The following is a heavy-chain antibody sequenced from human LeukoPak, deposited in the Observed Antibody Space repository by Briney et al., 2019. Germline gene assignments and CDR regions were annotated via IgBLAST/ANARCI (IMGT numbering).Heavy chain of an antibody. D-gene: IGHD3-10*01. CDR1: VYTFTICG. J-gene: IGHJ5*02. V-gene: IGHV1-18*01. CDR2: SSAYNDNT. CDR3: ARSWFGELLPNWFDP. Sequence: ASVTVSLTCSVYTFTICGNSWGRQAPGPGQGREGWSSAYNDNTNYAQNLQGRVTMTTDTSTSTAYMELRSLRSDGTAVYYCARSWFGELLPNWFDPWGQGALVTVSS.